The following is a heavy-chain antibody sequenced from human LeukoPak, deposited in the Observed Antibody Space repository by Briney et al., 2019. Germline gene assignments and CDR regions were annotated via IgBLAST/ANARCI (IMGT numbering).Heavy chain of an antibody. V-gene: IGHV3-23*01. CDR3: ARVDLRFLEWLSGYYYYMDV. CDR2: TSGSGGST. CDR1: GFTFSSCA. Sequence: PGGSLRLSCAASGFTFSSCAMSWVRQAPGKGLEWVSHTSGSGGSTYYADFVKGRFTISRDNAKNSLYLQMNSLRAEDTAVYYCARVDLRFLEWLSGYYYYMDVWGKGTTVTVSS. D-gene: IGHD3-3*01. J-gene: IGHJ6*03.